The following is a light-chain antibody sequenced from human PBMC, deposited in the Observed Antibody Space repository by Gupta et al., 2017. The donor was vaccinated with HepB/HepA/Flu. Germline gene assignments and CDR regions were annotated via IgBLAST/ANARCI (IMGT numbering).Light chain of an antibody. CDR3: QQNHFSPWT. CDR1: QTISGS. Sequence: DIQMTQSPSSLSASVGDRVTISCRASQTISGSVNWYQQKPGKAPELLVYFGTSLQSGVPSRFSGSASGTDFTLTIASLQPEDFATYCCQQNHFSPWTFGQWTKVEIK. CDR2: FGT. J-gene: IGKJ1*01. V-gene: IGKV1-39*01.